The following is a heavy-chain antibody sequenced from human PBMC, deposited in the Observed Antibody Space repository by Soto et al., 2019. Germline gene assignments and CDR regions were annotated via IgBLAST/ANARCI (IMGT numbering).Heavy chain of an antibody. Sequence: PGGLMRLSYTAFEFSIISYDMDWLSQAPGKGLEWVSHISRSGSPIYYADSVKGRFTISRDNAKNSVFLQMNSLRAEDTAFYYCARVFGDYLIDAFDIWGQGTMGTV. V-gene: IGHV3-48*03. J-gene: IGHJ3*02. CDR2: ISRSGSPI. CDR1: EFSIISYD. D-gene: IGHD4-17*01. CDR3: ARVFGDYLIDAFDI.